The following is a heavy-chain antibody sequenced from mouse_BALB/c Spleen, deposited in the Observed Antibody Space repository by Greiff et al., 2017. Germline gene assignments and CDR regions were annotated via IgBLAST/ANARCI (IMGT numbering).Heavy chain of an antibody. CDR3: ARSLLRLRAWFAY. CDR2: INPNNGGT. V-gene: IGHV1-18*01. CDR1: GYTFTDYN. Sequence: EVQLKESGPELVKPGASVKIPCKASGYTFTDYNMDWVKQSHGKSLEWIGDINPNNGGTIYNQKFKGKATLSVDKSSSTAYMELRSLTSEDTAVYYCARSLLRLRAWFAYWGQGTLVTVSA. D-gene: IGHD1-2*01. J-gene: IGHJ3*01.